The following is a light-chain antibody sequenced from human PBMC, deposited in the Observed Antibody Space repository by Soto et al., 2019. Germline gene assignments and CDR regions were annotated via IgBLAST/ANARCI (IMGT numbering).Light chain of an antibody. CDR1: QSVSGW. J-gene: IGKJ4*01. Sequence: DIQMTQSPSTLSASVGDTVTVTCRASQSVSGWLAWYQQKPGEAPKLLIYKASTLKSGVPSRFSGSGSGTDFTLTISSLQPEDVAAYYCQKYNSAPLTFGGGTKVDIK. CDR2: KAS. CDR3: QKYNSAPLT. V-gene: IGKV1-5*03.